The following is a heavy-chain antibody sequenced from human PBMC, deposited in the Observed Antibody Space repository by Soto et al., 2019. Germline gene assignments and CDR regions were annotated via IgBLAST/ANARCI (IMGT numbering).Heavy chain of an antibody. V-gene: IGHV3-30*18. CDR1: GFTFSSCG. D-gene: IGHD3-22*01. J-gene: IGHJ4*02. CDR2: ISYDGSNK. CDR3: AKEFNYYDSSGYLDY. Sequence: GGSLRLSCAASGFTFSSCGMHWVRQAPGKGLEWVAVISYDGSNKYYADSVKGRFTISRDNSKNTLYLQMNSLRAEDTAVYYCAKEFNYYDSSGYLDYWGQGTLVTVSS.